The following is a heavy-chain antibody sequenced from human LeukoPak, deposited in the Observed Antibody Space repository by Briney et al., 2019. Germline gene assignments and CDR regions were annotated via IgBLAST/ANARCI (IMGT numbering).Heavy chain of an antibody. CDR1: GFSLRSYW. D-gene: IGHD2-15*01. V-gene: IGHV3-74*01. Sequence: TGGSLRLSCAVSGFSLRSYWMHWVRQAPGKGLVWVSRISGDGSMTNYADSVKGRFTISRDNAKNTLYLQMNSLRAEDTAVYYCARVRGDYYMDVWGKGTTVTVSS. CDR2: ISGDGSMT. CDR3: ARVRGDYYMDV. J-gene: IGHJ6*03.